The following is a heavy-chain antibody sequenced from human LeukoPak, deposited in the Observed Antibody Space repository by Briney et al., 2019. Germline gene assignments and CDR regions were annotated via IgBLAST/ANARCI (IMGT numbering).Heavy chain of an antibody. J-gene: IGHJ3*02. CDR2: INPNSGGT. Sequence: RAAVKVSCKASGYTFTGYYMHWVRQAPGQGLEWMGWINPNSGGTNYAQKFQGRVTMTRDTSISTAYMELSRLRSDDKAVYYCARDYVSTSCCNDAFDIWGQGTMVTVSS. CDR3: ARDYVSTSCCNDAFDI. V-gene: IGHV1-2*02. CDR1: GYTFTGYY. D-gene: IGHD2-2*01.